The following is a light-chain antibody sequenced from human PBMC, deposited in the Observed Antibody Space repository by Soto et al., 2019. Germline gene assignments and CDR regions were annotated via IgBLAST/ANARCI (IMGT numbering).Light chain of an antibody. CDR1: SSNIGCNT. CDR3: AAWDDSLNGPHVV. Sequence: QSVLTQPPSASGTPGQTVTISCSGSSSNIGCNTVNWYQQLPGTAPKLLIYSNNQRPSGVPDRFSGSKSGTSASLAISGLQSEDEADYYCAAWDDSLNGPHVVFGGGTKLTVL. V-gene: IGLV1-44*01. CDR2: SNN. J-gene: IGLJ2*01.